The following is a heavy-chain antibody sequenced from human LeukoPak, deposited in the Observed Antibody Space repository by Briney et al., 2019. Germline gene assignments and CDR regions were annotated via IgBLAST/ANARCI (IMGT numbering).Heavy chain of an antibody. CDR1: GGSISSYY. V-gene: IGHV4-4*07. J-gene: IGHJ3*02. CDR3: ARGYDFWSGYHDAFDI. Sequence: SETLSLTCTVPGGSISSYYWSWIRQPAGKGLEWIGRIYTSGSTNYNPSLKSRVTMSVDTSKNQFSLKLSSVTAADTAVYYCARGYDFWSGYHDAFDIWGQGTMVTVSS. CDR2: IYTSGST. D-gene: IGHD3-3*01.